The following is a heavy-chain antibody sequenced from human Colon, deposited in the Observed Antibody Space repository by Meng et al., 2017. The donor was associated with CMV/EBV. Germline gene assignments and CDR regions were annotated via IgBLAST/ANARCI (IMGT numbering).Heavy chain of an antibody. CDR1: GFTLRTYG. D-gene: IGHD6-19*01. V-gene: IGHV3-30*02. Sequence: GESLKISCSASGFTLRTYGMHWVRQAPGKGLEWLAFIRYDGTKKDYGDSVKGRFTISRDDSKYTLYLQVNSLKTEDTGVYYCTADVPEAGKGEFDYWGQGTLVTVSS. J-gene: IGHJ4*02. CDR3: TADVPEAGKGEFDY. CDR2: IRYDGTKK.